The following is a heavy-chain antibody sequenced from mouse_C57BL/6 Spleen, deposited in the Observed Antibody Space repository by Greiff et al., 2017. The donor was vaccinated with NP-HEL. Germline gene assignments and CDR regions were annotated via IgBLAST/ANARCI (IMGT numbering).Heavy chain of an antibody. CDR2: INPNNGGT. J-gene: IGHJ2*01. D-gene: IGHD4-1*02. CDR3: AVSNWDVGY. Sequence: EVQLQQSGPELVKPGASVKISCKASGYTFTDYYMNWVKQSHGKSLEWIGDINPNNGGTSYNQKFKGKATLTVDKSSSTAYMELRSLTSEDSAVYYCAVSNWDVGYWGQGTTLTVSS. CDR1: GYTFTDYY. V-gene: IGHV1-26*01.